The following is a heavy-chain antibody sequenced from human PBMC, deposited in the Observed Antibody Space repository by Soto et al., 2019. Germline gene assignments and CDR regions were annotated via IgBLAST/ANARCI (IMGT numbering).Heavy chain of an antibody. CDR3: ARQGD. CDR1: GGSISSSSYY. D-gene: IGHD3-16*01. Sequence: QLQLQESGAGLVKPSETLSLTCTVSGGSISSSSYYWGWIRQPPGKGLERIGSIYYSGSTYYNPTLKSRVTISVDTTKNQFSLKLSSVTAADPAVYYCARQGDWGQGTLVTVSS. V-gene: IGHV4-39*01. CDR2: IYYSGST. J-gene: IGHJ4*02.